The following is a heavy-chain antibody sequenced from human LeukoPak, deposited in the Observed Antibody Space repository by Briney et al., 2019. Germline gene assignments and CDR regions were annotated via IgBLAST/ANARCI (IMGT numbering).Heavy chain of an antibody. D-gene: IGHD6-25*01. CDR3: ARTFNGFDPTFDY. CDR1: GFTFSSHA. J-gene: IGHJ4*02. V-gene: IGHV3-23*01. Sequence: TGGSLRLSCAASGFTFSSHAMNWVRQVPGKGLVWVSTISADGDGPHYADSVKGRFTISRDNSKNTPFLQMNSLRDGDTAVYFCARTFNGFDPTFDYWGQGTLVTVSS. CDR2: ISADGDGP.